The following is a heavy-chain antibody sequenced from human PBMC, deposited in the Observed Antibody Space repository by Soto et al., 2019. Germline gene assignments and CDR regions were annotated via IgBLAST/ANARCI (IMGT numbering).Heavy chain of an antibody. D-gene: IGHD2-15*01. V-gene: IGHV1-8*01. CDR1: GDSFTSD. CDR3: ARARATESCSGGSCYALDY. J-gene: IGHJ4*02. Sequence: QVQLVQSGAEVRKPGASVKVSCKASGDSFTSDINWVRQATGQGLEWMGWMNSKSGNTDYAQKFKGRVTMTRDTSISTAYMGVSSLRSDDTAVYYCARARATESCSGGSCYALDYWGQGTLVTVSS. CDR2: MNSKSGNT.